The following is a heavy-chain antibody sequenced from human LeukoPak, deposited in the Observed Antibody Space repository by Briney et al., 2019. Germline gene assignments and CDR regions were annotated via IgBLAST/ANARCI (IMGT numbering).Heavy chain of an antibody. J-gene: IGHJ6*02. CDR3: ARDTEPGTAFIYYYYYGMDV. CDR1: GFTFSNAW. Sequence: GGSLRLSCAASGFTFSNAWMSWVRQAPGKGLEWVGRIKSKTDGGTTDYAAPVKGRFTISRDDSKNTLYLQMNSLRAEDTAVYYCARDTEPGTAFIYYYYYGMDVWGQGTTVTVSS. V-gene: IGHV3-15*01. CDR2: IKSKTDGGTT. D-gene: IGHD6-13*01.